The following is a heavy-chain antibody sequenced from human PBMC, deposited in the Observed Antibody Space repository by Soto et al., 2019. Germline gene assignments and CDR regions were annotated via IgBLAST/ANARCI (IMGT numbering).Heavy chain of an antibody. CDR2: ISYDGSNK. D-gene: IGHD3-3*01. CDR3: ARDFWSGYDRYFDY. V-gene: IGHV3-30*03. J-gene: IGHJ4*02. CDR1: GFTFSSYG. Sequence: QVQLVESGGGVVQPGRSLRLSCAASGFTFSSYGMHWVRQAPGKGLEWVAVISYDGSNKYYADSVKGRFTISRYNSKNTLYLQMNSLRAEDTAGYYCARDFWSGYDRYFDYWGQGTLVTVSS.